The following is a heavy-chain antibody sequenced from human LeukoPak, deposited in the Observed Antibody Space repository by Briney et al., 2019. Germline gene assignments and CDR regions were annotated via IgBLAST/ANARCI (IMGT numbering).Heavy chain of an antibody. CDR3: ARTRGAGPGGHFDC. Sequence: GGSLRLSCAASGFSFSDNYMSWVRQAPGKGLEWVSYIGNSGSYTNYHASVKGRFTISRDNATNSLHLQMNSLRDADAAMYYCARTRGAGPGGHFDCWGQGPLVTVSS. CDR1: GFSFSDNY. D-gene: IGHD6-19*01. V-gene: IGHV3-11*03. J-gene: IGHJ4*02. CDR2: IGNSGSYT.